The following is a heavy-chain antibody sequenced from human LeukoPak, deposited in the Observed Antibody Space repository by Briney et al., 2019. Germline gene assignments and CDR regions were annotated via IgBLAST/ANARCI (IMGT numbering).Heavy chain of an antibody. CDR2: IIPIFGTA. CDR1: GGTFSSYA. Sequence: ASVKVSCKASGGTFSSYAISWVRQAPGQGLEWMGRIIPIFGTANYAQKFQGRVTITTDESTSTAYTELSSLRSEDTAVYYCAGQIVLTDYFDYWGQGTLVTVSS. D-gene: IGHD2-8*01. V-gene: IGHV1-69*05. CDR3: AGQIVLTDYFDY. J-gene: IGHJ4*02.